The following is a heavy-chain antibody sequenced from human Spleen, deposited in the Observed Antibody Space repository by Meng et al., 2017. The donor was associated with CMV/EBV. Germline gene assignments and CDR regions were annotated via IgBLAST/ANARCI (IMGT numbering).Heavy chain of an antibody. J-gene: IGHJ4*02. Sequence: ASVKVSCKASGYTFTSYYMHWVRQAPGQGLEWMGIINPSGGSTHYAQKFQGRVTLTRDTSTSTVYMQLSSLRSEDTAVYYCARDMVSFGYFGYWGQGMLVTVSS. CDR1: GYTFTSYY. V-gene: IGHV1-46*01. CDR3: ARDMVSFGYFGY. CDR2: INPSGGST. D-gene: IGHD5-18*01.